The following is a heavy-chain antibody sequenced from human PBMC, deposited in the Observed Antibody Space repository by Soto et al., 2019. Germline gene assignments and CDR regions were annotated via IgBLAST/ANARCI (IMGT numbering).Heavy chain of an antibody. J-gene: IGHJ4*02. CDR3: ARGRPIGSRFSEGLFI. CDR2: MNPNSGNT. D-gene: IGHD3-10*01. Sequence: RASVKVSCKASGYTFTSYDINWVRQATGQGLEWMGWMNPNSGNTGYAQKFQGRVTMTRNTSISTAYMELSSLRSEDTAVYYCARGRPIGSRFSEGLFIWGQGTLVTVSS. V-gene: IGHV1-8*01. CDR1: GYTFTSYD.